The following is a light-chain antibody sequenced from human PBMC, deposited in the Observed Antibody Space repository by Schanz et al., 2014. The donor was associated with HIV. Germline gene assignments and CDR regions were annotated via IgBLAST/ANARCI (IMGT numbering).Light chain of an antibody. CDR1: NSNIGHNS. CDR3: GTWDNSLSAGV. Sequence: QSVLTQPPSVSAAPGQRVTISCSGSNSNIGHNSVSWYQQLPGTAPKLLVFDTDKRPSGIPDRFSGSTSGTSATLVITGLQTGDEADYYCGTWDNSLSAGVFGGGTKLTVL. CDR2: DTD. V-gene: IGLV1-51*01. J-gene: IGLJ2*01.